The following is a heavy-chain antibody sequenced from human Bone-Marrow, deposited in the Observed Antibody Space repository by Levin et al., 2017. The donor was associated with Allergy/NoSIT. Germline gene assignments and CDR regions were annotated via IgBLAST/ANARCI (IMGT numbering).Heavy chain of an antibody. V-gene: IGHV4-59*01. J-gene: IGHJ3*02. CDR1: GGSISSYY. CDR2: IYNSGST. CDR3: ARDLYSSDWDYQDAFDI. Sequence: PSQTLSLTCTVSGGSISSYYWSWIRQPPGKGLEWIGYIYNSGSTDYNPSLKSRVTISVDTSKNQFSLKLSSVTAADTAVYYCARDLYSSDWDYQDAFDIWGQGTMVTVSS. D-gene: IGHD6-25*01.